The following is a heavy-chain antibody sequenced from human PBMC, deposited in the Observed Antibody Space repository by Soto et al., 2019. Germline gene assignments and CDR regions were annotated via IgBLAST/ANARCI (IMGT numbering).Heavy chain of an antibody. CDR1: GFTFTRHP. D-gene: IGHD6-19*01. CDR3: ARRVNSDWYCDY. CDR2: ISSTSNTI. J-gene: IGHJ4*02. V-gene: IGHV3-48*01. Sequence: EVQLVESGGGLVQPGGSLRLSCATSGFTFTRHPMNWVRQTPGKGLEWISFISSTSNTIYYANSVKGRFTVSRDNANNSLYLQINRLRADDAAVYDCARRVNSDWYCDYWGQGVLVTVSS.